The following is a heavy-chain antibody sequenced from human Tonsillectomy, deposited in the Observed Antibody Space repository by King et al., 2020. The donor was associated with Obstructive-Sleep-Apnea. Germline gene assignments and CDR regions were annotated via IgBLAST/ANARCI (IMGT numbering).Heavy chain of an antibody. CDR1: GFTFSSYA. V-gene: IGHV3-30*04. CDR2: ISYDGSNK. CDR3: ARANQWLDDAFDI. D-gene: IGHD6-19*01. J-gene: IGHJ3*02. Sequence: VQLVESGGGVVQPGRSLRLSCAASGFTFSSYAMHWVRQAPGKGLEWVAVISYDGSNKYYPDSVKGRFTISRDNSKNTLYLQMNSLRAEDTAVYYCARANQWLDDAFDIWGQGTMVTVSS.